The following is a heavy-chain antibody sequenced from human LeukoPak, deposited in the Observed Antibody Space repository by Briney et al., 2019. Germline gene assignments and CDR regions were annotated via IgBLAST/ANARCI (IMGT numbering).Heavy chain of an antibody. V-gene: IGHV3-74*03. CDR2: INSDGSST. Sequence: GGSLRLSCAASGFTFSSYWMHWVRQAPGKGLVWVSRINSDGSSTTYADSVKGRFTISRDNAKNTPYLQMNSLRAEDTAVYYCARTLRYFGENWFDPWGQGTLVTVSS. D-gene: IGHD3-9*01. CDR1: GFTFSSYW. CDR3: ARTLRYFGENWFDP. J-gene: IGHJ5*02.